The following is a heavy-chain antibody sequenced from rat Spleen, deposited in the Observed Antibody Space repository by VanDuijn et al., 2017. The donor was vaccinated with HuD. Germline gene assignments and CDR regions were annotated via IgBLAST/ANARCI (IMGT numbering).Heavy chain of an antibody. V-gene: IGHV3-3*01. CDR2: INGAGIT. CDR1: DYSITSSYG. Sequence: EVRLQESGPGLVKPSQSLSLTCSVTDYSITSSYGWSRIRRFPGNKLEWMGYINGAGITNYNPSLKSRISITRDTSKNQFFLQVNSVTTEDTATYYCGRDNNYKAYWGQGVLVTVSS. D-gene: IGHD1-10*01. J-gene: IGHJ2*01. CDR3: GRDNNYKAY.